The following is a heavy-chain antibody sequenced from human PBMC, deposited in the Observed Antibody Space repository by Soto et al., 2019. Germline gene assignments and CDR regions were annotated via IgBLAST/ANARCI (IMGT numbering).Heavy chain of an antibody. Sequence: ASGKVSCKASGYTFTGYYMHWVRQAPGQGLEWMGWINPNSGGTNYAQKFQGWVTMTRDTSISTAYMELSRLRSDDTAVYYCARAHTGYCSGGSCYRWFDPWGQGTLVTVSS. V-gene: IGHV1-2*04. CDR2: INPNSGGT. CDR1: GYTFTGYY. CDR3: ARAHTGYCSGGSCYRWFDP. J-gene: IGHJ5*02. D-gene: IGHD2-15*01.